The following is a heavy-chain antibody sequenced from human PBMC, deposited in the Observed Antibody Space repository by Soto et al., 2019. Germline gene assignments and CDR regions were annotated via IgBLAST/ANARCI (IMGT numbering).Heavy chain of an antibody. CDR3: AKDIVAVGGYETFDF. CDR2: ISGSGGST. CDR1: GFTFSNFA. V-gene: IGHV3-23*01. D-gene: IGHD5-12*01. Sequence: EVQLSQSGGGLVQPGGSLRLSCAASGFTFSNFAMRWVRQAPGKGLEWVSDISGSGGSTYYAESVKGRFTISRDNSKTTLFLQMNRLRVEDTAVYYCAKDIVAVGGYETFDFWGQGTMVTVSS. J-gene: IGHJ4*02.